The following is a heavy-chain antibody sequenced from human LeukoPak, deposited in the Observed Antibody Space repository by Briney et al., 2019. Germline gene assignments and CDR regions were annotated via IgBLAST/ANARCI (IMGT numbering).Heavy chain of an antibody. CDR2: ISSNSRTI. CDR3: ARGGAARPDY. D-gene: IGHD6-6*01. V-gene: IGHV3-48*01. CDR1: GFNLNYYG. Sequence: GGSLRLSCAASGFNLNYYGMNWARQAPGKGLEWVSYISSNSRTINYADSVKGRFTISRDNAMNSLYLQMNSLRAEDTAVYYCARGGAARPDYWGQGTLVTVSS. J-gene: IGHJ4*02.